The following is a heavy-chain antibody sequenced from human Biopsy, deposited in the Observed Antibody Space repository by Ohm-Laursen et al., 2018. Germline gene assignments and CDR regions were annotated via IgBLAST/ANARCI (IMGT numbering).Heavy chain of an antibody. J-gene: IGHJ4*02. D-gene: IGHD6-19*01. Sequence: SLRLSCAASGFRFDDYAMQWVRQAPGKGLEWVSGISWSSGTIGYADSVKGRFTVSRDNAKNSLFLQMNSLRVEDTALYYCVKSAYSSGFWEASDYWGQGTLVAVSS. CDR3: VKSAYSSGFWEASDY. CDR1: GFRFDDYA. CDR2: ISWSSGTI. V-gene: IGHV3-9*01.